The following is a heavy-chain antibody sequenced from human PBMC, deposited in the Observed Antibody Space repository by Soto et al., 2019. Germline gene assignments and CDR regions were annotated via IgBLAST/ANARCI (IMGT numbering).Heavy chain of an antibody. Sequence: EVQLVESGGGLVQPGGSLRLSCAASGFTFSDFWMSWVRQAPGKGLEWVAYIKEDGSETDYVDSVKGRFTISRDNARNSLDLQMDSLRAEDTAVYYCVRDWAWGQGTLVTVSS. CDR3: VRDWA. J-gene: IGHJ5*02. D-gene: IGHD3-16*01. V-gene: IGHV3-7*05. CDR1: GFTFSDFW. CDR2: IKEDGSET.